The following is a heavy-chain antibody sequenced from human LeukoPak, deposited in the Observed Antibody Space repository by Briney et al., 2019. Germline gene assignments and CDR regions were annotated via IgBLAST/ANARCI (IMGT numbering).Heavy chain of an antibody. D-gene: IGHD6-19*01. CDR3: ARDNDSSGWKWRAFDI. J-gene: IGHJ3*02. CDR1: GGSISRHY. Sequence: SETLSLTCTVSGGSISRHYWSWIRQPPGKGLEWIGYIYYSGSTNYNPSLKSRVTISVDTSKNQFSLKLSSVTAADTAVYYCARDNDSSGWKWRAFDIWGQGTMVTVSS. V-gene: IGHV4-59*11. CDR2: IYYSGST.